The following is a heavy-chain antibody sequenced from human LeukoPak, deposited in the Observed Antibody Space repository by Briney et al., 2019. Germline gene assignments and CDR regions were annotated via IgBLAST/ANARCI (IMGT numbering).Heavy chain of an antibody. CDR1: GFTFSRYW. D-gene: IGHD3-22*01. CDR3: VRPSDYYDATGSTGDY. CDR2: IKADGRED. Sequence: GGSLRLSCAASGFTFSRYWLSWVRQAPGKGLEWVANIKADGREDYFVDSVKGRFTISRDNAKNSLYLQMSNLRAEDTAVYYCVRPSDYYDATGSTGDYWGQGTLVAVSS. J-gene: IGHJ4*02. V-gene: IGHV3-7*02.